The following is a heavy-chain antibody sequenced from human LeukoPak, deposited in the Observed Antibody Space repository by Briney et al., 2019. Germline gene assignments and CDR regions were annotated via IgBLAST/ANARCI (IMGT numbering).Heavy chain of an antibody. V-gene: IGHV1-18*01. CDR3: ARRHGGNYSGAFDI. D-gene: IGHD1-7*01. J-gene: IGHJ3*02. CDR2: ISAYNGNT. CDR1: GYTFTSYG. Sequence: ASVKVSCKASGYTFTSYGISWVRQAPGQGLEWMGWISAYNGNTNYAQKLQGRVTMTTDTSTSTAYMELRSLRSDDTAVYYCARRHGGNYSGAFDIWGQGTMVTVSS.